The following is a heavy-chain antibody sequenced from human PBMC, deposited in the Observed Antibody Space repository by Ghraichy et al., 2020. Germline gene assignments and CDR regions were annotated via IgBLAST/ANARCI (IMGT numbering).Heavy chain of an antibody. D-gene: IGHD3-10*01. Sequence: GGSLRLSCAASGFTVSSNYMSWVRQAPGKGLEWVSVIYSGGSTYYADSVKGRFTISRDNSKNTLYLQMNSLRAEDTAVYYCARGPYGSDDDAFDIWGQGTMVTVSS. CDR2: IYSGGST. CDR1: GFTVSSNY. J-gene: IGHJ3*02. V-gene: IGHV3-53*01. CDR3: ARGPYGSDDDAFDI.